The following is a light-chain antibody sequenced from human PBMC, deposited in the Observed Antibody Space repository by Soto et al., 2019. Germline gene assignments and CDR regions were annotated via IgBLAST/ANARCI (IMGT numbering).Light chain of an antibody. CDR2: DAS. Sequence: DIHMTQSPSTLSASVGDRVTITCRASQSISTSLAWFQQKPGKAPKVLIYDASSLENGVPSRLSGSGSGTEFTLTISSLQPDDFATYYCQQYDSLSRTFGQGTKVDIK. J-gene: IGKJ1*01. CDR3: QQYDSLSRT. V-gene: IGKV1-5*01. CDR1: QSISTS.